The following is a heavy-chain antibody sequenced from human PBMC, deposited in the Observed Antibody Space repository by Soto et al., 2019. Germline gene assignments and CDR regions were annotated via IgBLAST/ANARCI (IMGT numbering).Heavy chain of an antibody. D-gene: IGHD5-12*01. Sequence: ASVKVSCKASGYTFTIYDINWVRQATGQGLEWMGWMNPNSGNTGYAQKFQGRVTMTRNTSISTAYMELSSLRSEDTAVYYCARGGVHSGYDSSHAFDIWGQGTMVTVSS. J-gene: IGHJ3*02. CDR1: GYTFTIYD. CDR3: ARGGVHSGYDSSHAFDI. CDR2: MNPNSGNT. V-gene: IGHV1-8*01.